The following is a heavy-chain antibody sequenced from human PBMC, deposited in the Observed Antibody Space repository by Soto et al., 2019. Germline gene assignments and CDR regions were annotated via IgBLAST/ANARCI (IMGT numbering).Heavy chain of an antibody. Sequence: SETLSLTCTVSGGSISSSSYYWGWIRQPPGKGLEWIGSIYYNGNTYYNPSLKSRVTVSVDTSKNHFSLKLTSMTAADTAVYYCARHGRYYDIGDLTDYWGQGTMVTVSS. J-gene: IGHJ4*02. CDR3: ARHGRYYDIGDLTDY. V-gene: IGHV4-39*01. D-gene: IGHD3-22*01. CDR2: IYYNGNT. CDR1: GGSISSSSYY.